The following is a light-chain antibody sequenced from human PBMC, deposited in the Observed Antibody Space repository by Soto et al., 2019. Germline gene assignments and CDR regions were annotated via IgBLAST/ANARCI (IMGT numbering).Light chain of an antibody. Sequence: EIVLTQSPGTLSLSPGERATLSCRASEIIYSTSLAWYQQKPGQPPRLLIDGASSRATGIPDRFSGGGSGTDFTLTISRLEPEDFAMYYCQQHGALPQTFGQGTKLEIK. CDR2: GAS. CDR3: QQHGALPQT. J-gene: IGKJ2*01. CDR1: EIIYSTS. V-gene: IGKV3-20*01.